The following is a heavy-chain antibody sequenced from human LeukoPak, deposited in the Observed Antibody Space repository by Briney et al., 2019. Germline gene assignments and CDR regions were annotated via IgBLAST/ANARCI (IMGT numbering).Heavy chain of an antibody. J-gene: IGHJ4*02. Sequence: GGSLRLSCAASGFTFTNYGMHWVRQAPGKGLEWLAVIWYDGSNQYYADSVKGRFTISRDNSKNTLYLQMNSLRAEDTAVYYCSANFDFWGQGTLVTVSS. CDR3: SANFDF. V-gene: IGHV3-33*01. D-gene: IGHD6-25*01. CDR2: IWYDGSNQ. CDR1: GFTFTNYG.